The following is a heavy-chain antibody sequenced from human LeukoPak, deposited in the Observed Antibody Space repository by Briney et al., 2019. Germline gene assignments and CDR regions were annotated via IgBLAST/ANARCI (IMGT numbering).Heavy chain of an antibody. V-gene: IGHV3-74*01. Sequence: GGSLRLSCAASGFTFSGYWMHWVRQAPGKGLVWVARSNSDGSSTSYADSVKGRFTISRDNAKNTLYLQMNSLRAEDTAVYYCAKDEYFASDHWGQGTLVTVSS. D-gene: IGHD2/OR15-2a*01. CDR2: SNSDGSST. CDR1: GFTFSGYW. J-gene: IGHJ4*02. CDR3: AKDEYFASDH.